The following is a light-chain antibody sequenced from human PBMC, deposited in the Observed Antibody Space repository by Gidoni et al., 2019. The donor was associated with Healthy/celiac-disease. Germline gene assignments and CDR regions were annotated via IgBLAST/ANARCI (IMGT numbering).Light chain of an antibody. J-gene: IGLJ1*01. V-gene: IGLV1-40*01. Sequence: QSVLTQPPSVSGAPGQRVTISCTGSSSNIGTGYDVHWYQQLPGTAPKLLIYCNRNRPSGVPDRFSGSKSGTSASLAITGLQAEDEADYYCQSYDSSLSEVFGTGTKVTVL. CDR1: SSNIGTGYD. CDR2: CNR. CDR3: QSYDSSLSEV.